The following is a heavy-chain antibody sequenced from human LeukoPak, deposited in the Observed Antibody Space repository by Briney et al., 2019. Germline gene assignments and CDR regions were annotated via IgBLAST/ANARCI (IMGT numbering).Heavy chain of an antibody. CDR3: ARGSMVRGVVFAP. V-gene: IGHV1-69*13. D-gene: IGHD3-10*01. CDR1: EGTFSSYA. Sequence: SVKVSCKASEGTFSSYAISWVRQAPGQGLEWMGGIIPIFGTANYAQKFQGRVTITADESTSTAYMELSSLRSEDTAVYYCARGSMVRGVVFAPWGQGPLVPVSS. J-gene: IGHJ5*02. CDR2: IIPIFGTA.